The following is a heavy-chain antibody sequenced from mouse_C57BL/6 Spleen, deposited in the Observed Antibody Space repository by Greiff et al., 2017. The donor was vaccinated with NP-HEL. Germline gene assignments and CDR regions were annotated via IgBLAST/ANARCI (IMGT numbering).Heavy chain of an antibody. CDR3: ARSDYGSSYPYYFDY. CDR2: INPNNGGT. CDR1: GYTFTDYY. D-gene: IGHD1-1*01. V-gene: IGHV1-26*01. Sequence: EVQLQQSGPELVKPGASVKISCKASGYTFTDYYMNWVKQSHGKSLEWIGDINPNNGGTSYNQKFKGKATLTVDKSSSTAYMELRSLTSEDSAVYYCARSDYGSSYPYYFDYWGQGTTLTVSS. J-gene: IGHJ2*01.